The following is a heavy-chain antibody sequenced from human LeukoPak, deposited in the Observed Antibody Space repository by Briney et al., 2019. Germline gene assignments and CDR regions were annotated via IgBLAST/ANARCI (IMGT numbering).Heavy chain of an antibody. D-gene: IGHD2/OR15-2a*01. Sequence: GGSLRLSCAASGFAFSSYEMIWVRQAPGKGLEWVSAIHGTDGRTWYPDSVKGRCTISRDNSRNTLYLQLNGLRAEDTAVYYCARDRAFPNDVFDIWGQGTMVSVSS. V-gene: IGHV3-23*01. CDR2: IHGTDGRT. J-gene: IGHJ3*02. CDR1: GFAFSSYE. CDR3: ARDRAFPNDVFDI.